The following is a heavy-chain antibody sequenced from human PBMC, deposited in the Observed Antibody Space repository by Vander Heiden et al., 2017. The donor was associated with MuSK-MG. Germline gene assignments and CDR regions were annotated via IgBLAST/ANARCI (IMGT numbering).Heavy chain of an antibody. CDR1: GFTFSDYY. CDR2: ITTSSTYT. CDR3: ARDRGFTSINSNRRVFDL. J-gene: IGHJ2*01. Sequence: QVQLVESGGGLVKPGGSLRLSCAASGFTFSDYYMSWIRQSPGKGLEWISYITTSSTYTNYADSVKGRFTISRNNAKNSLYLQMNSLRAEDTAVYYCARDRGFTSINSNRRVFDLWGRGTLVTVSS. D-gene: IGHD6-25*01. V-gene: IGHV3-11*06.